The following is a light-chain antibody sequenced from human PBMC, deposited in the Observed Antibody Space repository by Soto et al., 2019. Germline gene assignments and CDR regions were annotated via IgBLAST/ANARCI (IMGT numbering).Light chain of an antibody. CDR2: GAS. CDR3: QQYGGSPRT. V-gene: IGKV3-20*01. J-gene: IGKJ2*01. Sequence: EIVLTQSPDTLSLSPGGRATLACMASEIITSDYLAWYQQTRGQAPSLLIYGASFRATGVPARFSGSGSGTDFTLSISGLEPEDFAVYYCQQYGGSPRTFGQGTKVDIK. CDR1: EIITSDY.